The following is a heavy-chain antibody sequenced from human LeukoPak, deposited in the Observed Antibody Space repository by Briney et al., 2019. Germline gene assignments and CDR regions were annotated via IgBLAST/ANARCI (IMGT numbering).Heavy chain of an antibody. D-gene: IGHD6-19*01. CDR2: LSSDGSVT. CDR1: GFTFSTYS. Sequence: PGGPLRLSCAASGFTFSTYSMSWVRQAPGKGLEWVSRLSSDGSVTNYADSVKGRFTISRDNAKNTLYLQMNSLRAEDTAVYYCVRDRPYTSGLSDYWGQGTLVTVSS. CDR3: VRDRPYTSGLSDY. J-gene: IGHJ4*02. V-gene: IGHV3-74*01.